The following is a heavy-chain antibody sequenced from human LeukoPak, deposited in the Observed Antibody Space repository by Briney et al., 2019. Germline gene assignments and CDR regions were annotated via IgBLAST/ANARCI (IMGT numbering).Heavy chain of an antibody. J-gene: IGHJ4*02. V-gene: IGHV3-53*04. CDR1: AFTVSSNY. Sequence: GGSLRLSCAASAFTVSSNYMSWVRQAPGKGLEWVSVIYSGGSTYYADSVKGRFTISRHNSKNTLYLQMNSRRAEGTAVYYCAREERLTRAFHWGQGTLVTVSS. D-gene: IGHD3-3*02. CDR3: AREERLTRAFH. CDR2: IYSGGST.